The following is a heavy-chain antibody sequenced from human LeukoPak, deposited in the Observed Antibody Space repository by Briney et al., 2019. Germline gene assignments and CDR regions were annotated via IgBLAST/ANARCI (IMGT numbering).Heavy chain of an antibody. CDR3: ARGPSPYDLDY. D-gene: IGHD3-22*01. V-gene: IGHV1-46*04. J-gene: IGHJ4*02. CDR2: INPGGGST. CDR1: GYTFPSHF. Sequence: GASVKVSCKASGYTFPSHFMHWVRQAPGEGLEWMGIINPGGGSTSYAQRLQGRVTLTRDTSTSTAYMELSSLRSEDTAVYYCARGPSPYDLDYWGQGTLVTVSS.